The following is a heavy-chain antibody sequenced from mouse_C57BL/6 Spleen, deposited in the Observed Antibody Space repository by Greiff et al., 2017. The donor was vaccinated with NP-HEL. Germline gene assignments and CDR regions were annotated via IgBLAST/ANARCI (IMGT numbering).Heavy chain of an antibody. V-gene: IGHV14-2*01. J-gene: IGHJ3*01. Sequence: EVHLVESGAELVKPGASVKLSCTASGFNIKDYYMHWVKQRTEQGLEWIGRIDPEDGETKYAPKFPGKATITADTSSNTAYLQLSSLTSEDTAVYYCARYDGYFFAYWGQGTLVTVSA. CDR2: IDPEDGET. D-gene: IGHD2-3*01. CDR1: GFNIKDYY. CDR3: ARYDGYFFAY.